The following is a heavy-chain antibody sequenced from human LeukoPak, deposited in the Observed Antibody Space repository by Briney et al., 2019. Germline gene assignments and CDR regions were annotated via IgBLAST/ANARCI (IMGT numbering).Heavy chain of an antibody. CDR2: ISGSGGST. CDR3: AKVIANYYDSSGYSGAFDY. J-gene: IGHJ4*02. CDR1: GFIFSSYA. Sequence: GGSLRLSCAASGFIFSSYAMSWVRQAPGKGLEWVSAISGSGGSTYYADSVKGRFTISRDNSKNTLYLQMNSLRAEDTAVYYCAKVIANYYDSSGYSGAFDYWGQGTLVTVSS. D-gene: IGHD3-22*01. V-gene: IGHV3-23*01.